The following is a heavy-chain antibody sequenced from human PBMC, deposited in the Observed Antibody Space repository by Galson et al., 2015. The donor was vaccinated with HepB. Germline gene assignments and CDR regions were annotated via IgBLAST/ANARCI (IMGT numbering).Heavy chain of an antibody. D-gene: IGHD2-2*01. CDR1: GYSFTSYW. CDR2: IYPGDSDT. Sequence: QSGAEVKKPGESLMISCEASGYSFTSYWIAWVRQMPGKGLEWMGIIYPGDSDTRYSPSFQGQVTISADKSISTAYLQWSSLKASDTAMYYCASRVVPTSPGAFDIWGQVTMVSVSS. J-gene: IGHJ3*02. CDR3: ASRVVPTSPGAFDI. V-gene: IGHV5-51*03.